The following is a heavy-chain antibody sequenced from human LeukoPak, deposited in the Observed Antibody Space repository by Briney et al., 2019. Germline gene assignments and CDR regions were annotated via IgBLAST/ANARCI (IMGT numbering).Heavy chain of an antibody. CDR3: AKVGQTYYDYIWGSYRPTIFDY. Sequence: GGSLRLSCAASGFTFSSYAMSWVRQAPGKGLEWASAISGSGGSTYYADSVKGRFTISRDNSKNTLYLQMNSLRAEDTAVYYCAKVGQTYYDYIWGSYRPTIFDYWGQGTLVTVSS. CDR2: ISGSGGST. CDR1: GFTFSSYA. D-gene: IGHD3-16*02. V-gene: IGHV3-23*01. J-gene: IGHJ4*02.